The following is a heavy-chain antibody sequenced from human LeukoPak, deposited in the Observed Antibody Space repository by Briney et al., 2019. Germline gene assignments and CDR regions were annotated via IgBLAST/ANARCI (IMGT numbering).Heavy chain of an antibody. CDR2: INPNSGGT. J-gene: IGHJ6*02. Sequence: ASVKVFCKASGYTFTGYYMHWVRQAPGQGLEWMGWINPNSGGTNYAQKFQGRVTMTRDTSISTAYMELSRLRSDDTAVYYCARPNYGSGRNGMDVWGQGTTVTVSS. D-gene: IGHD3-10*01. CDR3: ARPNYGSGRNGMDV. CDR1: GYTFTGYY. V-gene: IGHV1-2*02.